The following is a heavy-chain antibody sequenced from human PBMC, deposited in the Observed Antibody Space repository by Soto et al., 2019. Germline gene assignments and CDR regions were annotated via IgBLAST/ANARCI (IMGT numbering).Heavy chain of an antibody. J-gene: IGHJ4*02. D-gene: IGHD1-7*01. CDR2: INSSGGKT. V-gene: IGHV3-23*01. CDR1: GFPISSYA. Sequence: GGPLRLSCAPSGFPISSYAVSWIRQAPGRGLEWVSSINSSGGKTYYADSVKGRFTISRNNSRNTVYLQMSSLRAEDTARYYCVRKNVELTYAYDCWGQGTLVTVSS. CDR3: VRKNVELTYAYDC.